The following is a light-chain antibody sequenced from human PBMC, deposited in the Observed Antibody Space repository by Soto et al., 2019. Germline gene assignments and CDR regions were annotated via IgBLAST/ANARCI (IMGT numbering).Light chain of an antibody. J-gene: IGKJ1*01. Sequence: DIQMTQSPSSLSASVGDRVTITCRASQTTSNYLNWYQEKPGKAPKLLIYAASSLQSGVPSRFSGSGSGTYFTLTIISLQPEDFATYYCQQSYSTRWTFGQGTKVEIK. V-gene: IGKV1-39*01. CDR3: QQSYSTRWT. CDR1: QTTSNY. CDR2: AAS.